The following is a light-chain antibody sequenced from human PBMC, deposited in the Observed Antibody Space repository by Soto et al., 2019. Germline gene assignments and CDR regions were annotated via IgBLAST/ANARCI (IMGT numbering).Light chain of an antibody. V-gene: IGKV1-5*03. Sequence: DIQMTQSPSTLSASVGDRVTITCRASQSIRSYLAWYQQKPGKAPKLLIYKASSLESGVPSRFSGSGSGTEFTLTISSLQPDDFATYHCQQYNSYPYTFGQGTKLEIK. CDR2: KAS. CDR3: QQYNSYPYT. CDR1: QSIRSY. J-gene: IGKJ2*01.